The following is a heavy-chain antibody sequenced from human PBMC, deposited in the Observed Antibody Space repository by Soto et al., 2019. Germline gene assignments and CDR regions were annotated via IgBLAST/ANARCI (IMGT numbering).Heavy chain of an antibody. CDR1: GFTFSSYA. J-gene: IGHJ4*02. CDR3: ARVIRCGHYRRKPFDY. CDR2: ISYDGSNK. V-gene: IGHV3-30-3*01. D-gene: IGHD1-26*01. Sequence: GGSLRLSCAASGFTFSSYAMHWVRQAPGKGLEWVAVISYDGSNKYYAASVKGRFTISRDNSKNTLYLQMNSLRAEDTAVYYGARVIRCGHYRRKPFDYWRQRALVTVTS.